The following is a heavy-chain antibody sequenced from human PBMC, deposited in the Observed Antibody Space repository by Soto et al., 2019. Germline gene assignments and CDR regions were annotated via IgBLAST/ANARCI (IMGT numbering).Heavy chain of an antibody. D-gene: IGHD3-10*01. V-gene: IGHV4-34*01. CDR2: INHSGST. Sequence: QVQLQQWGAGLLKPSETLSLTCAVYGGSFSGYYWSWIRQPPGKGLEWIGEINHSGSTNYNPSLKSRVTISVDTSKNQFSLKLSSVTAADTAVYYCARGRYSSSPTMVRGLVFDYWGQGTLVTVSS. CDR3: ARGRYSSSPTMVRGLVFDY. CDR1: GGSFSGYY. J-gene: IGHJ4*02.